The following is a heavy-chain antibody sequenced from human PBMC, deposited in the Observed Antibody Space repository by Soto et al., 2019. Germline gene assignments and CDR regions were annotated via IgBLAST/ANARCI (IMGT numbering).Heavy chain of an antibody. CDR3: AKVNSIVGDGDHDY. D-gene: IGHD4-17*01. V-gene: IGHV3-23*01. Sequence: EVQLLESGGGLVQPGGSLRLSCAASGFTFTTFAMSWVRQPPGKGLEWVSGISSSGDIPYYADSVKGRFTISRDQSKKTVYLQMNSLRAEYTALYYCAKVNSIVGDGDHDYWGQGTLVSVSS. CDR1: GFTFTTFA. CDR2: ISSSGDIP. J-gene: IGHJ4*02.